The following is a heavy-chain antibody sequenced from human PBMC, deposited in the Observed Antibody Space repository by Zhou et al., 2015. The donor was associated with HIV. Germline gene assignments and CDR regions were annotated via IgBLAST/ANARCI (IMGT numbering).Heavy chain of an antibody. CDR3: ARNGWHDYGDYGAPRTYYYYMDV. Sequence: QVQLVQSGAEVKKPGSSVKVSCKASGGTFSSYAISWVRQAPGQGLEWMGGIIPIFGTANYAQKFQGRVTITADESTSTAYMELSSLRSEDTAVYYCARNGWHDYGDYGAPRTYYYYMDVWGKGTTVTVSS. CDR1: GGTFSSYA. D-gene: IGHD4-17*01. J-gene: IGHJ6*03. CDR2: IIPIFGTA. V-gene: IGHV1-69*01.